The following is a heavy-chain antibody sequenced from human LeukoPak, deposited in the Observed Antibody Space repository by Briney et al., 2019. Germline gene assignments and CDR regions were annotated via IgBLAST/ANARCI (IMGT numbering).Heavy chain of an antibody. V-gene: IGHV1-69*13. CDR1: GGTFSSYA. Sequence: ASVKVSCEASGGTFSSYAISWVRQAPGQGLEWMGGIIPIFGTANYAQKFQGRVTITADESTSTAYMELSSLRSEDTAVYYCARYKGSPYYSGGSCTNDYWGQGTLVTVSS. J-gene: IGHJ4*02. D-gene: IGHD2-15*01. CDR3: ARYKGSPYYSGGSCTNDY. CDR2: IIPIFGTA.